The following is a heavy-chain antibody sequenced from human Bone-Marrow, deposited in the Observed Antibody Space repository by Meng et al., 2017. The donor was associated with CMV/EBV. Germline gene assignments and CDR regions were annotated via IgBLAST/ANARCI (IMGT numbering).Heavy chain of an antibody. J-gene: IGHJ3*02. Sequence: GESLKISCAASGFTFSSYGMHWVRQAPGKGLEWVAFIRYDGSNKYYADAVKGRFTISRDNSKNTLYLQMNSLRSEDTAVYYCAAPVGATITASDAFDIWGQGTTVTVSS. V-gene: IGHV3-30*02. CDR3: AAPVGATITASDAFDI. D-gene: IGHD1-26*01. CDR2: IRYDGSNK. CDR1: GFTFSSYG.